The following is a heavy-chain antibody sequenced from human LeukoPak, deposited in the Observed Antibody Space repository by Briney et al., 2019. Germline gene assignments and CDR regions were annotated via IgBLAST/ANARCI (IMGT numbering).Heavy chain of an antibody. CDR3: ARGDYINLERWFDP. V-gene: IGHV5-51*01. CDR1: GYNFTSYW. J-gene: IGHJ5*02. D-gene: IGHD4-11*01. CDR2: IYPGDSDT. Sequence: GESLKISCKGSGYNFTSYWIGWVRPMPGKGLEWMVIIYPGDSDTRYSPSFQGQVTTSADKSISTAYLQWSSLKASDTAMYYCARGDYINLERWFDPWGQGTLVTVSS.